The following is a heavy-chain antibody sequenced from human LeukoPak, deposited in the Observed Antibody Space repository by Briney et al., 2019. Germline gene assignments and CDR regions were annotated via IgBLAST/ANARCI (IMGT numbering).Heavy chain of an antibody. CDR1: GGSISSYY. D-gene: IGHD1-26*01. J-gene: IGHJ4*02. Sequence: PSETLSLTCTVSGGSISSYYWSWIRQPPGKGLEWIGYIYYTGRTNYNPSLKSRVTISVDTSENQFSLKLSSVTAADTAVYYCARGLTGGWAAVFDYWGQGTLVTVSS. V-gene: IGHV4-59*08. CDR3: ARGLTGGWAAVFDY. CDR2: IYYTGRT.